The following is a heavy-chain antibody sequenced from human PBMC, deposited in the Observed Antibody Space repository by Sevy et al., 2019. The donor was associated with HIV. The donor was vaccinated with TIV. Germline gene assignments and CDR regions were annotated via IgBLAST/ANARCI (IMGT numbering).Heavy chain of an antibody. D-gene: IGHD2-21*01. CDR2: IQYDGSNK. CDR1: GFSFSSYG. CDR3: VKEGGGEGGDH. J-gene: IGHJ4*02. Sequence: GGSLRLSCAASGFSFSSYGMHWVRQAPGKGLEWMSYIQYDGSNKDYADSVKGRFTISRDNSKNSLYLQMNSLRVEDTAVFYCVKEGGGEGGDHWGQGTLVTVSS. V-gene: IGHV3-30*02.